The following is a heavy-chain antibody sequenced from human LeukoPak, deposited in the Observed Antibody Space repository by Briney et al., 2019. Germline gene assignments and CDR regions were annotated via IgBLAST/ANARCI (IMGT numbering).Heavy chain of an antibody. CDR2: IWNDGTNT. V-gene: IGHV3-33*01. Sequence: GRSLRLSCAASGFIFSDYGMHWVRQAPGKGLEWVAVIWNDGTNTYYGDSVKGLFTISRDNSKNTVYLQMNSLRAEDTAVYYCVRVWGTVTTYFNFDYWGRGTLVTVSS. J-gene: IGHJ4*02. D-gene: IGHD4-17*01. CDR3: VRVWGTVTTYFNFDY. CDR1: GFIFSDYG.